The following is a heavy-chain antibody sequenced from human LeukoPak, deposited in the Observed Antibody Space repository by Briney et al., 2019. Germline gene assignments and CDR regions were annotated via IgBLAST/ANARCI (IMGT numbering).Heavy chain of an antibody. CDR2: ISYDGSNK. D-gene: IGHD3-10*01. CDR3: AKDGYGVITMVPDYYYYMDV. CDR1: GFTFSSYG. Sequence: PGGSLRLSCAASGFTFSSYGMHWVRQAPGKGLEWVAVISYDGSNKYYADSVKGRFAISRDNSKNTLYLQMNSLRAEDTAVYYCAKDGYGVITMVPDYYYYMDVWGKGTTVTVSS. J-gene: IGHJ6*03. V-gene: IGHV3-30*18.